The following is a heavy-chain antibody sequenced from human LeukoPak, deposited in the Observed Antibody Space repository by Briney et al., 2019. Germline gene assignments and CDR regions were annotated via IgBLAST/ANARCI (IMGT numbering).Heavy chain of an antibody. D-gene: IGHD5-12*01. J-gene: IGHJ4*02. CDR1: GGSISSRSYY. Sequence: SETLSLTCSVSGGSISSRSYYWGWIRQPPGKGLEWIGSIYYSGSTYCNPSLKSRVTISVDTSKNQFSLKLSSVTAADTAVYYCARGGSGYDLKTSFDYWGQGTLVTVSS. V-gene: IGHV4-39*07. CDR2: IYYSGST. CDR3: ARGGSGYDLKTSFDY.